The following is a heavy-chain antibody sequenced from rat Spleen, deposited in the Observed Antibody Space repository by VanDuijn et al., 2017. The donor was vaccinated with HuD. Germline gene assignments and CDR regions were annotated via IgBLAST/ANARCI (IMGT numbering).Heavy chain of an antibody. CDR3: ASVSYNNRHYFDY. CDR1: GFSFSDYN. CDR2: ISFDGGNA. Sequence: EVQLVESGGGLVQPGRSLTLSCVVSGFSFSDYNMAWVRQAPTKGLEWVTTISFDGGNAYYRDSVKGRFTISRDNAKSTLYLQMNSLRSEDTATYYCASVSYNNRHYFDYWGQGVMVTVSS. D-gene: IGHD1-10*01. V-gene: IGHV5S10*01. J-gene: IGHJ2*01.